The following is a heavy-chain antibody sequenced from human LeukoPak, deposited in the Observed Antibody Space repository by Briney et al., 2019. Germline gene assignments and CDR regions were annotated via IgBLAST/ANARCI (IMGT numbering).Heavy chain of an antibody. CDR1: GYTFTSYG. V-gene: IGHV1-18*01. Sequence: GASVTVSCKASGYTFTSYGIRWVRQAPGQGLEWMGWISAYNGNTNYAQKLQGRVTMTTDTSTSTAYMELRSLRSDDTAVYYCARKYYDSSGYYENWFDPWGQGTLVTVSS. J-gene: IGHJ5*02. CDR2: ISAYNGNT. CDR3: ARKYYDSSGYYENWFDP. D-gene: IGHD3-22*01.